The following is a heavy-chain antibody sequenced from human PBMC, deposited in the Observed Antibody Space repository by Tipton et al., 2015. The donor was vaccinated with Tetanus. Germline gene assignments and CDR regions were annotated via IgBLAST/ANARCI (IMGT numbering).Heavy chain of an antibody. V-gene: IGHV4-4*07. CDR1: GGSISSYY. CDR2: IYTSGST. CDR3: ATSGGGHCGAKCLINFFDP. D-gene: IGHD2-15*01. J-gene: IGHJ5*02. Sequence: TLSLTCTVSGGSISSYYWSWIRQPAGKGLEWIGRIYTSGSTNYNPSLKSRVTMSVDTSKNQFSLKLRPVTAADTAVYYCATSGGGHCGAKCLINFFDPWGQGTLVTVSS.